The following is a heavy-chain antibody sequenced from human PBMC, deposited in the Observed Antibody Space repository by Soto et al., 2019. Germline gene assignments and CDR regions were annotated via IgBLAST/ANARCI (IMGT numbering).Heavy chain of an antibody. V-gene: IGHV1-46*03. CDR3: ARVGSEKGVY. J-gene: IGHJ4*02. Sequence: QVQLVQSGAEVKKPGASVKVSCKASGYTFTSYYMHWVRQAPGQGLEWMGIINPSGGSTSYAQKCQGRVTMTRDTATSTVYMELSSLRSEDTALYYCARVGSEKGVYWGQGTLVTVSS. CDR1: GYTFTSYY. D-gene: IGHD3-16*01. CDR2: INPSGGST.